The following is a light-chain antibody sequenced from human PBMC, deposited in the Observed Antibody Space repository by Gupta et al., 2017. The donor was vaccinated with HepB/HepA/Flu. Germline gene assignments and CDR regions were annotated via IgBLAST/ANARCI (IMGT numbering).Light chain of an antibody. Sequence: SYEVTQPPSVSVSPGQTASIPCSGDKLGDKYASWYQQRPGQSPVLVIYQNNKRPSGIPERFSGSNSGNTATLTISGTQAMDEADYYCQAWDTITYVVFGGGTKLTVL. J-gene: IGLJ2*01. CDR2: QNN. CDR1: KLGDKY. V-gene: IGLV3-1*01. CDR3: QAWDTITYVV.